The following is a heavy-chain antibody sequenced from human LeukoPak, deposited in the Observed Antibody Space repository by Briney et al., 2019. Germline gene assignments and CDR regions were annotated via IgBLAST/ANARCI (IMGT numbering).Heavy chain of an antibody. J-gene: IGHJ6*03. D-gene: IGHD5-18*01. Sequence: WGSLRLSCAVSGFTFSDYTMTWVRQAPGKGLEWVSYISTSSSTIYYTDSVKRRFTISRDNTKNALYLQMNSLRAEDTAVYYCARVPSGYTLGYGYYYYDMDVWGKGTTVTVSS. CDR1: GFTFSDYT. CDR3: ARVPSGYTLGYGYYYYDMDV. V-gene: IGHV3-48*04. CDR2: ISTSSSTI.